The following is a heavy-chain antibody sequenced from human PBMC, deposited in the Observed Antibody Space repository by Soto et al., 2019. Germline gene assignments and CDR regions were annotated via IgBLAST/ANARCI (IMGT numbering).Heavy chain of an antibody. CDR2: ISSSGSTK. J-gene: IGHJ4*02. V-gene: IGHV3-48*03. D-gene: IGHD5-12*01. Sequence: SLRLSCAASVFTFRRYEVNWVRQAPGKGLEWVSYISSSGSTKYYADSVKGRFTISRDNAKNSLYLQMNSLRVEDTAVYYCARVGDGYNLNYWGQGTLVTVSS. CDR3: ARVGDGYNLNY. CDR1: VFTFRRYE.